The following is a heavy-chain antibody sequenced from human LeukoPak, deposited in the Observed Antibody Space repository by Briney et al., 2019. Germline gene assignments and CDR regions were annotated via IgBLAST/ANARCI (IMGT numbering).Heavy chain of an antibody. CDR1: GFTVSSNY. J-gene: IGHJ4*02. V-gene: IGHV3-53*05. D-gene: IGHD1-1*01. CDR2: IYSGGST. CDR3: ARAIGTTGTLRY. Sequence: GGSLRLSCAASGFTVSSNYMSWVRQAPGKGLEWVSVIYSGGSTYHADSVKGRFTISRDNSKNTLFLQMSGLRPEDTATYHCARAIGTTGTLRYWGQGTLVIVSS.